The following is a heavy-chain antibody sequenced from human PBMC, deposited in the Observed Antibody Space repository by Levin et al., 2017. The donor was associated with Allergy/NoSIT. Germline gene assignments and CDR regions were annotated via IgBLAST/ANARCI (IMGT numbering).Heavy chain of an antibody. Sequence: KSSETLSLTCTVSGGFINSATYYWSWIRQHPGKGLEWIGSIYYSGSTYYNPSLKSRVSISADMSENHFSLNLSSVTAADTAVYYCAGYDKRGPLEQNAFEIWGQGTMVTVSS. V-gene: IGHV4-31*03. D-gene: IGHD1/OR15-1a*01. CDR3: AGYDKRGPLEQNAFEI. J-gene: IGHJ3*02. CDR1: GGFINSATYY. CDR2: IYYSGST.